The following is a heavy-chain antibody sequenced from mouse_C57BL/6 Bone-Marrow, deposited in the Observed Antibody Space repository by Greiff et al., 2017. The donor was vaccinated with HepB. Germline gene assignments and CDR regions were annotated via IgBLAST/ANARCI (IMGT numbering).Heavy chain of an antibody. J-gene: IGHJ1*03. Sequence: VQLKESGGDLVKPGGSLKLSCAASGFTFSSYGMSWVRQTPDKRLEWVATISSGGSYTYYPDSVKGRFTISRDNAKNTLYLQMSSLKSEDTAMYYCARRDYGSSWYFDVWGTGTTVTVSS. CDR2: ISSGGSYT. CDR3: ARRDYGSSWYFDV. CDR1: GFTFSSYG. D-gene: IGHD1-1*01. V-gene: IGHV5-6*01.